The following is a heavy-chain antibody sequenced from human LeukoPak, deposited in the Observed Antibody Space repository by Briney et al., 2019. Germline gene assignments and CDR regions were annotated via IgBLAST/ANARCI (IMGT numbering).Heavy chain of an antibody. CDR1: GFTFSIYS. CDR2: ISSSSSSTI. J-gene: IGHJ4*02. D-gene: IGHD3-16*01. Sequence: GGSLRLSCAASGFTFSIYSMNWVRQAPGKGLEWVSYISSSSSSTIYYADSVKGRFTISRDNAKNSLYLQMNSLRAEDTAVYYCARRGSYNDYWGQGTLVTVSS. V-gene: IGHV3-48*01. CDR3: ARRGSYNDY.